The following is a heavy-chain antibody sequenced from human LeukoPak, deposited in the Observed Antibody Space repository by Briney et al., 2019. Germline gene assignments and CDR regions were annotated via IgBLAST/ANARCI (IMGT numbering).Heavy chain of an antibody. D-gene: IGHD6-13*01. CDR3: AKDTGQQLVLPLGLSDY. Sequence: GGSLRLSCAASGFTFSSYAMSWVRQAPGKGLEWVSAISGRGGSTYYADSVKGRFTISRDNSKNTLYLQMNSLRAEDTAVYYCAKDTGQQLVLPLGLSDYWGQGTLVTVSS. V-gene: IGHV3-23*01. CDR1: GFTFSSYA. J-gene: IGHJ4*02. CDR2: ISGRGGST.